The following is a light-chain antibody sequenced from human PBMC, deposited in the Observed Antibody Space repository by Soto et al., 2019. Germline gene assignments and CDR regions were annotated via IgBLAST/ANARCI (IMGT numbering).Light chain of an antibody. Sequence: DIPMIQSPSSVSASVGDRVTITCRATQDIISWVAWYQQKPGTTPKLLIYSASILQGGVPSRFSGSGSGTEFALTISGLQPEDFATYSCQQSDSFPLTFGGGTKVE. CDR2: SAS. CDR1: QDIISW. CDR3: QQSDSFPLT. J-gene: IGKJ4*01. V-gene: IGKV1-12*01.